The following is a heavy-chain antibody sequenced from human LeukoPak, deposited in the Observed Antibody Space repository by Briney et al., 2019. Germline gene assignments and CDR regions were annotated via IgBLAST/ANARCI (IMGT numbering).Heavy chain of an antibody. J-gene: IGHJ4*02. CDR1: GFTFSSYA. CDR2: ISGNGAST. Sequence: GGSLRLSCAASGFTFSSYAMSWVRQAPGKGLEWVSGISGNGASTYYADSVKGRSTISRDNSKNTLYLLMNSLRAEDTAVYYCAKGPYSGYVDYWGQGTLVTVSS. D-gene: IGHD1-26*01. CDR3: AKGPYSGYVDY. V-gene: IGHV3-23*01.